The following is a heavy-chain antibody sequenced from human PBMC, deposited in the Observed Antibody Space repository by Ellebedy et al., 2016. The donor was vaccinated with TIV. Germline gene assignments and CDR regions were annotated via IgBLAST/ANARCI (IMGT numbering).Heavy chain of an antibody. CDR2: TYYRSKWYN. Sequence: SQTLSLTCAISGDSVSSNSAAWNWIRQSPSRGLEWLGRTYYRSKWYNDYAVSVKSRITINPDTSKNQFSLQLDSVTPEDTAVYYCARVEYSSSWYSFHFDYWGQGTLVTVSS. D-gene: IGHD6-13*01. V-gene: IGHV6-1*01. CDR1: GDSVSSNSAA. CDR3: ARVEYSSSWYSFHFDY. J-gene: IGHJ4*02.